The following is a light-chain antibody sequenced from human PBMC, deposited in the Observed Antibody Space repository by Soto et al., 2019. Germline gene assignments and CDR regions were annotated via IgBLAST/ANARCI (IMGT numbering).Light chain of an antibody. J-gene: IGKJ4*01. CDR3: QQYNNWPP. CDR1: QSVSSY. V-gene: IGKV3-15*01. CDR2: GAS. Sequence: EIVLTQSPATLSLSPGERATLSCRASQSVSSYLAWYQQKPGQAPRLLIYGASTRATGIPARFSGSGSGTEFTLTISSLQSEDFAVYYCQQYNNWPPFGGGTKVDIK.